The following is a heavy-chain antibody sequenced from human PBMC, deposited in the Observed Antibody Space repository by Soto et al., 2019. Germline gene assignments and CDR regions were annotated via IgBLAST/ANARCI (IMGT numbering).Heavy chain of an antibody. D-gene: IGHD2-8*01. J-gene: IGHJ4*02. CDR3: ARGHIVLMVYAFDY. Sequence: GGSLRLSCAASGFTFSSYSMNWVRQAPGKGLEWVSYISSSSSTIYYADSVKGRFTISRDNAKNSLYLQMNSLRAEDTAVYYCARGHIVLMVYAFDYWGQGTLVTVSS. CDR2: ISSSSSTI. V-gene: IGHV3-48*01. CDR1: GFTFSSYS.